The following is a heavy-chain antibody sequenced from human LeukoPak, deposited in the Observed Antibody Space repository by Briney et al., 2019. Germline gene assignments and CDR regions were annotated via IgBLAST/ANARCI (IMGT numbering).Heavy chain of an antibody. CDR3: ARDHCTSSGCYEDYYYGLDV. CDR1: GYTFTDYY. J-gene: IGHJ6*02. CDR2: INPDSGGT. Sequence: ASVKASCKASGYTFTDYYIQWVRQAPGQGPEWMGWINPDSGGTNSAQKFQGRVTLTRDTSISTAYMGLSSLRSDDSAVYFCARDHCTSSGCYEDYYYGLDVWGQGTTVTVSS. V-gene: IGHV1-2*02. D-gene: IGHD2-2*01.